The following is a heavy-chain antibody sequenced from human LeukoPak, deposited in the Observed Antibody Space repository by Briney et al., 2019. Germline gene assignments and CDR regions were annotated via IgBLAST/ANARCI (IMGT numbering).Heavy chain of an antibody. Sequence: SETLSLTCTVSGGSLSSSSYYWGWIRQPPGKGLEWIGSIYYSGSTYYNPSLKSRVTISVDTSKNQFSLKLSSVTAADTAVYYCARFCSSTSCHGAFDYWGQGTLVTVSS. CDR1: GGSLSSSSYY. J-gene: IGHJ4*02. V-gene: IGHV4-39*07. D-gene: IGHD2-2*01. CDR3: ARFCSSTSCHGAFDY. CDR2: IYYSGST.